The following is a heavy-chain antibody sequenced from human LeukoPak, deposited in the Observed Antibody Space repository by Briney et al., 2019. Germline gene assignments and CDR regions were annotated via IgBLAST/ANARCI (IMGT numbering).Heavy chain of an antibody. J-gene: IGHJ4*02. V-gene: IGHV4-34*01. Sequence: PSETLSLTCAVYGGSFSGYYWSWIRQPPGRGLEWIGEINHSGSTNYNPSLKSRVTISVDTSKNQFSLKLSSVTAADTAVYYCASRELLTDYWGQGTLVTVSS. CDR2: INHSGST. CDR3: ASRELLTDY. CDR1: GGSFSGYY. D-gene: IGHD1-26*01.